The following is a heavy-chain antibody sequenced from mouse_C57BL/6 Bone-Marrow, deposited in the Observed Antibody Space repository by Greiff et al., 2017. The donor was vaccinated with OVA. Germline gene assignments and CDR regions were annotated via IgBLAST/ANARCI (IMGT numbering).Heavy chain of an antibody. V-gene: IGHV1-85*01. CDR2: IYPRDGST. J-gene: IGHJ1*03. D-gene: IGHD2-4*01. Sequence: VKLMESGPELVKPGASVKLSCKASGYTFTSFDINWVKQRPGQGLEWIGWIYPRDGSTKYNEKFKGKATLTVDTSSSTAYMELHSLTSEDSAVYFCARASMIRDWYFDVWGTGTTVTVSS. CDR1: GYTFTSFD. CDR3: ARASMIRDWYFDV.